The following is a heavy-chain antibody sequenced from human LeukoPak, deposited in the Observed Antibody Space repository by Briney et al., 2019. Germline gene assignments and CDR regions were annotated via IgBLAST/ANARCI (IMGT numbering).Heavy chain of an antibody. Sequence: GGSLRLSCTGSGFTFGDYAMSWFRQAPGKGLEWVGFIRSKAYGGTTEYAASVKGRFSISRDDSKSIAYLQMNSLKTEDTAVYYCSRGPVRSGWHLDYWGQGTLVTVSS. CDR2: IRSKAYGGTT. V-gene: IGHV3-49*03. CDR3: SRGPVRSGWHLDY. J-gene: IGHJ4*02. D-gene: IGHD6-19*01. CDR1: GFTFGDYA.